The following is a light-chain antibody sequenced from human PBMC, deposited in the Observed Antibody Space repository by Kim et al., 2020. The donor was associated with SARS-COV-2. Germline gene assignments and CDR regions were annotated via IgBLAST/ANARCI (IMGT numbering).Light chain of an antibody. V-gene: IGKV1-13*02. Sequence: AIQLAQSPSSLSASVGDRVTITCRASQGIGTSLAWYRQRPGKAPQLLMEGTSTLESGVPSGFTGSGSGTDFILTISSLQPEDFATYYCQQGYSTFGQGTKLEI. CDR2: GTS. J-gene: IGKJ2*01. CDR3: QQGYST. CDR1: QGIGTS.